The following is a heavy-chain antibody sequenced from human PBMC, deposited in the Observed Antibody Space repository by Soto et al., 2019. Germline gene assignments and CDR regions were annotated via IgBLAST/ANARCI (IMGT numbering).Heavy chain of an antibody. Sequence: LEIQSLPSTVPGGSVISGSYYWSWIRQPPGKGKERIGYIYYSGSTSYNPSLKSRVTISVETSKNQFSLKLSSVTAADTAVYYCARDRLYYYDSRSDAFDIWGQGTMVTVSS. CDR1: GGSVISGSYY. CDR2: IYYSGST. CDR3: ARDRLYYYDSRSDAFDI. J-gene: IGHJ3*02. D-gene: IGHD3-22*01. V-gene: IGHV4-61*01.